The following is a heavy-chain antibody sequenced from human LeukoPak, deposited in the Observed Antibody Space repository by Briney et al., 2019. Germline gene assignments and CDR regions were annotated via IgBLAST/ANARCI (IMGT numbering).Heavy chain of an antibody. Sequence: PSETLSLTCSVSGDSISGYYWGWIRQPPGKGLEWIGSIYYSGSTYYNPSLKSRITISVDTSKNQFSLRLNSMTAADTAVYYCARADCSGGSCYGGRLGECDYWGQGTLVTVSS. CDR3: ARADCSGGSCYGGRLGECDY. CDR2: IYYSGST. J-gene: IGHJ4*02. D-gene: IGHD2-15*01. V-gene: IGHV4-39*01. CDR1: GDSISGYY.